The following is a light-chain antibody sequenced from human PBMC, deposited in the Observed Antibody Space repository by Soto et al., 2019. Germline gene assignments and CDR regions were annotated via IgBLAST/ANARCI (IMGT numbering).Light chain of an antibody. V-gene: IGKV1-5*01. CDR2: DAS. Sequence: DMQMTQSPSTLSASVGDRVTITGRASQSISSWLAWYQQKPGKAPKLLIYDASSLESGVPSRFSGSGSGTEFTLTISSLQPDDFATYYCQQYNSYPWTFGQGTKVDSK. J-gene: IGKJ1*01. CDR1: QSISSW. CDR3: QQYNSYPWT.